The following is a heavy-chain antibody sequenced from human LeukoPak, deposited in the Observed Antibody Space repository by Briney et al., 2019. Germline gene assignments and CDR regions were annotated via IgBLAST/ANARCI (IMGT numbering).Heavy chain of an antibody. CDR3: ARRVTMVRGVYYFDY. CDR2: IYPGDSDT. Sequence: GESLKISCKGSGYSFTSYWIGWVRQMPGKGLEWMGIIYPGDSDTRYSPSFQGQVTISAVKSISTAYLQWSSLKASDTAMYYCARRVTMVRGVYYFDYWGQGTLVTVSS. J-gene: IGHJ4*02. V-gene: IGHV5-51*01. D-gene: IGHD3-10*01. CDR1: GYSFTSYW.